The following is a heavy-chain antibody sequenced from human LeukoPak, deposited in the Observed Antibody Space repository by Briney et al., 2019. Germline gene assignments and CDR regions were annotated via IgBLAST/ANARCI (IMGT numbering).Heavy chain of an antibody. J-gene: IGHJ6*02. CDR3: ARVYSNYDPAAMDV. Sequence: GGSLRLSCEASGFTFSDYAMNWVRQAPGKGLEWVSYISSSGSTIYYADSVKGRFTISRDNAKNSLYLQMSSLRAEDTAMYYCARVYSNYDPAAMDVWGQGTTVTVSS. CDR1: GFTFSDYA. D-gene: IGHD4-11*01. V-gene: IGHV3-48*03. CDR2: ISSSGSTI.